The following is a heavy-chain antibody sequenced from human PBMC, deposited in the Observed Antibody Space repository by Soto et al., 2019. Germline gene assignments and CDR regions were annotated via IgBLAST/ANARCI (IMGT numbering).Heavy chain of an antibody. V-gene: IGHV5-51*01. J-gene: IGHJ6*02. Sequence: GESLKISCKGSGYSFTNYCIGWVRQLPWKGLEWMGLVHPDDSDTRYSPSFEGQVTMSADKSIDTAYLQWSSLKASDAAMYYCARRSIRFGLDVWGQGTPMTV. CDR2: VHPDDSDT. D-gene: IGHD3-3*02. CDR3: ARRSIRFGLDV. CDR1: GYSFTNYC.